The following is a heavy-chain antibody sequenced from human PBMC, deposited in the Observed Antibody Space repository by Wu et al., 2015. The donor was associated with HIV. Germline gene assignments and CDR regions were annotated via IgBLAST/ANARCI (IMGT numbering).Heavy chain of an antibody. D-gene: IGHD3-22*01. CDR2: IYYSGGI. J-gene: IGHJ3*02. V-gene: IGHV4-59*08. CDR1: GGSISTDY. Sequence: QVQLQESGPGLVKPSETLSLTCTVSGGSISTDYWSWIRQSPGKGLEWMGNIYYSGGINYNPSLTSRVTISIDTSKNQFSLKLSSVTAADTAVYYCARHAPGYYDSGGYSAGAFDIWGQGTVVIVSS. CDR3: ARHAPGYYDSGGYSAGAFDI.